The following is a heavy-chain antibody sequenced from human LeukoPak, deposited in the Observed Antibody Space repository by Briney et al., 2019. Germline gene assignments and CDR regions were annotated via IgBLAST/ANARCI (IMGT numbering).Heavy chain of an antibody. D-gene: IGHD6-19*01. Sequence: GGSLRLSCATSGFTFSSYIMNWVRQAPGKGLEWVSSISSTSSFIYYADSLKGRFTISRDNAKNSLYLQMNSLRAEDTAVYYCARDYSSRYSSGWDHFDYWGQGTLVTVSS. CDR1: GFTFSSYI. CDR2: ISSTSSFI. CDR3: ARDYSSRYSSGWDHFDY. J-gene: IGHJ4*02. V-gene: IGHV3-21*04.